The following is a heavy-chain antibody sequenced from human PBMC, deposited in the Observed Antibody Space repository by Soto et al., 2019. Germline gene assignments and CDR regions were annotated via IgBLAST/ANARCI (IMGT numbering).Heavy chain of an antibody. Sequence: PSETLSLTCTVSGGSISSGDYYWSWIRQPPGKGLEWIGYIYYSGSTYYNPSLKSRVTISVDTSKNQFSLKLSSVTAADTAVYYCARWEQQPDHFDYWGQGTLVTVSS. J-gene: IGHJ4*02. CDR2: IYYSGST. CDR1: GGSISSGDYY. D-gene: IGHD6-13*01. V-gene: IGHV4-30-4*01. CDR3: ARWEQQPDHFDY.